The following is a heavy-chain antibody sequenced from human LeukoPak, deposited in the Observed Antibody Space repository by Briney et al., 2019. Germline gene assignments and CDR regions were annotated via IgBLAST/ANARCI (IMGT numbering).Heavy chain of an antibody. V-gene: IGHV4-59*11. Sequence: SGPTLVNPSETLSLTCTVSGGSISSHYWSWIRQPPGKGLEWIGYISYSGSTNYNPSLKSRVTTSVDTSKNQFSLKLSSVTAADTAVYYCARYVWGSYPTFEDYWGQGTLVTVSS. J-gene: IGHJ4*02. CDR1: GGSISSHY. CDR3: ARYVWGSYPTFEDY. CDR2: ISYSGST. D-gene: IGHD3-16*02.